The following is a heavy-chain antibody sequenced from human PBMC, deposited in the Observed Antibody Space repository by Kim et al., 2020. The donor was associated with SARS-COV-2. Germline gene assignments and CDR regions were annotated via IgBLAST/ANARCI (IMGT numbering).Heavy chain of an antibody. Sequence: YTPSLKSRVTMSVDTTKNQFSLKLSSVTAADSAVYYCARRQKYYYFYYMDVWGKGTTVTVSS. V-gene: IGHV4-59*08. CDR3: ARRQKYYYFYYMDV. J-gene: IGHJ6*03.